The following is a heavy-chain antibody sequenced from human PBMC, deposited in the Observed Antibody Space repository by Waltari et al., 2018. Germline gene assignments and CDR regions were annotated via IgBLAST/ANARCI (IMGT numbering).Heavy chain of an antibody. CDR3: ARGVGATAFDI. Sequence: QVQLQESGPGLVKPSETLSLTCTVSGGSISSYYWSWIRQPPGKGLEWIGYIYYSGSTTYTPSPKSRGTISVDTSKNQFSLKLSSVTAADTAVYYCARGVGATAFDIWGQGTMVTVSS. CDR1: GGSISSYY. CDR2: IYYSGST. D-gene: IGHD1-26*01. V-gene: IGHV4-59*01. J-gene: IGHJ3*02.